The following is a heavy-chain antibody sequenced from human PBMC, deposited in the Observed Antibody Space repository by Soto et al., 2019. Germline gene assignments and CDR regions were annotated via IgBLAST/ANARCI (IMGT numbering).Heavy chain of an antibody. CDR1: GGSLSGYY. J-gene: IGHJ4*02. Sequence: QVQLQQWGAGLLKPSETLSLTCAVYGGSLSGYYWSWIRQPPGKGLEWIGEINHSGSTNYSPSLKSRVTISVDTSNNQFSLKLSSGPAADTAVYYCASGDLTRDYWGQGTLVTVSS. CDR2: INHSGST. D-gene: IGHD2-2*01. V-gene: IGHV4-34*01. CDR3: ASGDLTRDY.